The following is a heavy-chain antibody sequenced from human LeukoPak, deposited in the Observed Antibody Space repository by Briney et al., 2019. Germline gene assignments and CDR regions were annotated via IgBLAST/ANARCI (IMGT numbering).Heavy chain of an antibody. CDR3: AKATGYLL. CDR2: ISNSDSST. Sequence: GGSLRLSCAASGFTFSNYAMSWVRQAPGKGLEWVSTISNSDSSTYYADSVKGRFTISRDNSENTLYLQMNSLRADDTAVYYCAKATGYLLWGQGTLVIVSS. D-gene: IGHD1-14*01. V-gene: IGHV3-23*01. J-gene: IGHJ4*02. CDR1: GFTFSNYA.